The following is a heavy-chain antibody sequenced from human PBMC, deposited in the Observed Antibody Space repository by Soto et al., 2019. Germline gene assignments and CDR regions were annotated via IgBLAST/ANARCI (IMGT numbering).Heavy chain of an antibody. CDR2: ISWDGGST. CDR3: AKGRYYYDSSGSPEGAFDI. J-gene: IGHJ3*02. V-gene: IGHV3-43*01. Sequence: PGGSLRLSSAASGFTFDDYTMHWVRQAPGKGLEWVSLISWDGGSTYYADSVKGRFTISRDNSKNSLYLQMNSLRTEDTALYYCAKGRYYYDSSGSPEGAFDIWGQGTMVTVSS. CDR1: GFTFDDYT. D-gene: IGHD3-22*01.